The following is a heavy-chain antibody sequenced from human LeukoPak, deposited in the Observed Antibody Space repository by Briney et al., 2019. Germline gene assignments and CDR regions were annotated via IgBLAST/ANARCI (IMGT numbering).Heavy chain of an antibody. J-gene: IGHJ4*02. CDR2: ISSNGGSR. CDR3: ASTSGWYEPIDY. V-gene: IGHV3-64*04. CDR1: GFTFSSYP. Sequence: GGSLRLSCSASGFTFSSYPMHWVRQAPGKGLEYVSAISSNGGSRYYADSVKGRFTISRDNSKNTLYLQMNSLRAEDTAVYYCASTSGWYEPIDYWGQGTLVTVSS. D-gene: IGHD6-19*01.